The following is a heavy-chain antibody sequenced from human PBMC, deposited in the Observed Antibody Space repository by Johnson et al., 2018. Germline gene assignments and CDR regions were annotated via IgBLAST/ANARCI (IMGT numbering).Heavy chain of an antibody. V-gene: IGHV3-33*01. D-gene: IGHD3-10*01. CDR1: GFTFSSYG. CDR3: ARGLGGRGYYYYGMDV. CDR2: IWYDGSNK. Sequence: QVQLVQSGGGVVQPGRSXRLSCAASGFTFSSYGMHWVRQAPGKGLEWVAVIWYDGSNKYYADSVKGRFTIPRDNSKNTLYLQMNSLRAEETAVYYWARGLGGRGYYYYGMDVWGQGTTVTVSS. J-gene: IGHJ6*02.